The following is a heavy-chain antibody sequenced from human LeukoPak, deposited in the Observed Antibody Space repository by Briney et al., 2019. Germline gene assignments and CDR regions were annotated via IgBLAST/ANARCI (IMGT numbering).Heavy chain of an antibody. CDR1: GFTFGDYP. D-gene: IGHD1-26*01. CDR3: AKDGRFSGSPYFYYMDV. V-gene: IGHV3-9*01. Sequence: GRSLRPSCVASGFTFGDYPMHWVRQVPGKGLEWVSGINWNGGSIGYADSVKGRFTISRDNAKNSLYLQMNSLRAEDTALYYCAKDGRFSGSPYFYYMDVWGKGTTITVS. CDR2: INWNGGSI. J-gene: IGHJ6*03.